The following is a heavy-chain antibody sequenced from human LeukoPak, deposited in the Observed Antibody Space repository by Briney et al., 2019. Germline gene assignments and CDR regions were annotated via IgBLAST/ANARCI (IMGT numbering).Heavy chain of an antibody. Sequence: PSETLSLTCTVSGGSISSYYWSWLRQPPGKGLEWIGYIYYSGSTNYNPSLKSRVTISVDTSKNHFSLKLSSVTAADTAVYYCARGGLAVAVFDYWGQGTLVTVSS. CDR1: GGSISSYY. D-gene: IGHD6-19*01. J-gene: IGHJ4*02. V-gene: IGHV4-59*01. CDR2: IYYSGST. CDR3: ARGGLAVAVFDY.